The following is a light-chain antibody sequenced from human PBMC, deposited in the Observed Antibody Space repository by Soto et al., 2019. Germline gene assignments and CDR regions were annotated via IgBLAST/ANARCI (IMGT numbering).Light chain of an antibody. J-gene: IGLJ1*01. CDR1: SSDIGGYYY. CDR2: DVT. V-gene: IGLV2-11*01. CDR3: FSYAGSYTFYV. Sequence: QAVVTQPRSVSGSPGQSVTISCTGTSSDIGGYYYVSWYQQHPGKAPNLMIYDVTKRPSGVPDRFSGSKSGTTASLTISGLQAEDEADYYCFSYAGSYTFYVFGTGTKLTV.